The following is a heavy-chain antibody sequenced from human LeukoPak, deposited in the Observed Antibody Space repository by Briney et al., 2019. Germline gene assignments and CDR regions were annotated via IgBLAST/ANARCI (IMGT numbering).Heavy chain of an antibody. CDR3: ARGGYSYGYNWFDP. V-gene: IGHV4-34*01. D-gene: IGHD5-18*01. CDR1: GGSFSGYY. Sequence: SETLSLACAVYGGSFSGYYWSWIRQPPGKGLEWIGEINHSGSTNYNPSLKSRVTISVDTSKNQFSLKLSSVTAADTAVYYCARGGYSYGYNWFDPWGQGTLVTVSS. J-gene: IGHJ5*02. CDR2: INHSGST.